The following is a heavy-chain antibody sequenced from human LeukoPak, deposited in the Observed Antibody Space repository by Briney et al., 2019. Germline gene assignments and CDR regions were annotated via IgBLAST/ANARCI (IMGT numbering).Heavy chain of an antibody. D-gene: IGHD5-12*01. V-gene: IGHV1-2*02. CDR3: ARGIVATIGAFDI. Sequence: ASVKVSCKASGYTFTGYYMHWVRQAPGQGLEWMGWINPNSGGTNYAQKFQGRVTMTRDTSISTAYMKLSRLRSDDTAVYYCARGIVATIGAFDIWGQGTMVTVSS. CDR2: INPNSGGT. CDR1: GYTFTGYY. J-gene: IGHJ3*02.